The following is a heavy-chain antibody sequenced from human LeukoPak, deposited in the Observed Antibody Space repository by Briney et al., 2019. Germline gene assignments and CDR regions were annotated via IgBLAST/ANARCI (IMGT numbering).Heavy chain of an antibody. Sequence: PGGSLRLSCAASGFTFSSYWMSWVRQAPGKGLEWVANIKQDGSEKYYVDSVKGGFTISRDNAKNSLYLQMNSLRAEDTAVYYCATENAYYDFWSGYYRNLNWFDPWGQGTLVTVSS. J-gene: IGHJ5*02. CDR3: ATENAYYDFWSGYYRNLNWFDP. D-gene: IGHD3-3*01. CDR2: IKQDGSEK. CDR1: GFTFSSYW. V-gene: IGHV3-7*01.